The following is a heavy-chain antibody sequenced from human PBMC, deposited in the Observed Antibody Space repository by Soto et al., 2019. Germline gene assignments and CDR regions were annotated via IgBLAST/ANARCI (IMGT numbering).Heavy chain of an antibody. CDR3: GTQSDAALIAAAGYYFDH. D-gene: IGHD6-13*01. V-gene: IGHV4-39*02. CDR1: GGSIGSSSYY. J-gene: IGHJ4*02. Sequence: SETLSLTCTVSGGSIGSSSYYWGWIRQSPGKGLEWIGNIYASGSADYYPSLKSRMTISVDTSKNLFSLRVSSVTAADTAVYYCGTQSDAALIAAAGYYFDHWGQGILVTVSS. CDR2: IYASGSA.